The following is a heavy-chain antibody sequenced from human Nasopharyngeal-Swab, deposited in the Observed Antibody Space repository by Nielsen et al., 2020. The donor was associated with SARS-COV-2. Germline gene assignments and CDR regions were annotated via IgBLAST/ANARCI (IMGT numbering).Heavy chain of an antibody. D-gene: IGHD6-19*01. CDR2: IIPIFGTA. V-gene: IGHV1-69*13. Sequence: SVKVSCKVSGYTLTELSMHWVRQAPGQGLEWMGGIIPIFGTANYAQKFQGRVTITADESTSTAYMELSSLRSEDTAVYYCASTPYSSGWYGPRSANYGMDVWGQGTTVTVSS. CDR1: GYTLTELS. J-gene: IGHJ6*02. CDR3: ASTPYSSGWYGPRSANYGMDV.